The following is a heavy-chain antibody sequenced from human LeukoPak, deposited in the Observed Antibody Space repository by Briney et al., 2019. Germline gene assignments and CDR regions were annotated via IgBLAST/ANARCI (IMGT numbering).Heavy chain of an antibody. V-gene: IGHV4-59*01. D-gene: IGHD3-16*01. Sequence: SETLSLTCTVSGGSISSYYWSWIRQPPEKGLEWIGYIYYSGSTNYNPSLKSRVTISVDTSKNQFSLKLSSVTAADTAVYYCARIRNWFDPWGQGTLVTVSS. CDR1: GGSISSYY. CDR3: ARIRNWFDP. J-gene: IGHJ5*02. CDR2: IYYSGST.